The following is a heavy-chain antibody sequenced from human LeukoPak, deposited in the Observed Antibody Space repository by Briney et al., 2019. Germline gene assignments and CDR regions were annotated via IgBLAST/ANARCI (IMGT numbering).Heavy chain of an antibody. Sequence: ASVKVSCKASGYTFTSYGISWVRQAPGQGLEWMGWISGYNGNTNYAQKLQGRVTVTRDTSISTAYMELSRLRSDDTAVYYCARGGLRGSYYEYFHHWGQGTLVSVSS. J-gene: IGHJ1*01. CDR2: ISGYNGNT. V-gene: IGHV1-18*01. CDR3: ARGGLRGSYYEYFHH. D-gene: IGHD1-26*01. CDR1: GYTFTSYG.